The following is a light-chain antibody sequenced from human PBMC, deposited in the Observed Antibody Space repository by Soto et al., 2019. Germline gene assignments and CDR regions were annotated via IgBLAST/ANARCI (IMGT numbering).Light chain of an antibody. CDR1: QSISSN. V-gene: IGKV3D-15*01. CDR3: QQYNNWPPGT. Sequence: EIVMTQSPATLSVSPGERATLSCRASQSISSNLAWYQQKPGQAPRLLIDDASNRATGIPARFSGSGSGTEFTLTVSSLQSEDFAVYYCQQYNNWPPGTFGQGTKVDI. J-gene: IGKJ1*01. CDR2: DAS.